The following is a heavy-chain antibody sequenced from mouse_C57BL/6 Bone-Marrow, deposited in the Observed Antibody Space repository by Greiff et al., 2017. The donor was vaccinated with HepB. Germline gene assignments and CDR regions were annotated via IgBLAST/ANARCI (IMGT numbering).Heavy chain of an antibody. D-gene: IGHD2-4*01. J-gene: IGHJ3*01. CDR3: TRSADYDYDGAWFAY. CDR1: GYTFTDYE. Sequence: VQLQQSGAELVRPGASVTLSCKASGYTFTDYEMHWVKQTPVHGLEWIGAIDPETGGTAYNQKFKGKAILTADKSSSTAYMELRSLTSEDSAVYYCTRSADYDYDGAWFAYWGQGTLVTVSA. CDR2: IDPETGGT. V-gene: IGHV1-15*01.